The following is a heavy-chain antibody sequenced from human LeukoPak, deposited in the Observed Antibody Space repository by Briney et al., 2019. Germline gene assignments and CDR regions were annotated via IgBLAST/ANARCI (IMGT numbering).Heavy chain of an antibody. V-gene: IGHV3-23*01. CDR3: AKQGFGC. CDR1: GFTLSSYA. J-gene: IGHJ4*02. Sequence: PGGPLRLSCTASGFTLSSYAISWVRQAPGEGLEWVSTISGSADNTNYAEAVKGRFTISRDNSKNTMYLQMNSLRAEDTAVYYCAKQGFGCWGQGTLVTVSS. CDR2: ISGSADNT.